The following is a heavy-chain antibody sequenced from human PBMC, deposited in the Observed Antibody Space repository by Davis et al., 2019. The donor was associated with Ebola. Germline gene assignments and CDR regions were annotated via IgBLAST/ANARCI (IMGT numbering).Heavy chain of an antibody. CDR1: GGTFSSYA. V-gene: IGHV1-3*01. Sequence: AASVKVSCKASGGTFSSYAISWVRQAPGQRLEWMGWINAGNGNTKYSQRFQGRVTITRDTSASIAYMELSSLRSEDTAVYYCARGDYLPWDYWGQGTLVTVSS. CDR2: INAGNGNT. J-gene: IGHJ4*02. CDR3: ARGDYLPWDY. D-gene: IGHD3-10*01.